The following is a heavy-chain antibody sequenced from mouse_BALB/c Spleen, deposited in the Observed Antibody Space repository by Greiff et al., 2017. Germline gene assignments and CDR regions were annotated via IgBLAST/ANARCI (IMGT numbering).Heavy chain of an antibody. V-gene: IGHV1S29*02. D-gene: IGHD2-3*01. CDR2: IYPYNGGT. CDR3: ARFSLYDYAMDY. CDR1: GYTFTDYN. J-gene: IGHJ4*01. Sequence: EVQGVESGPELVKPGASVKISCKASGYTFTDYNMHWVKQSHGKSLEWIGYIYPYNGGTGYNQKFKSKATLTVDNSSSTAYMELRSLTSEDSAVYYCARFSLYDYAMDYWGQGTSVTVSS.